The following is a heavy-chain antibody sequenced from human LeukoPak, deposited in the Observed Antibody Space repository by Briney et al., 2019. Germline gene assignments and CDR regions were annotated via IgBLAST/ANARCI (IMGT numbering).Heavy chain of an antibody. Sequence: GRSLRLSCGASGFTFSSYAMHWVRQAPGKGLEWVAVISYDGSNKYYADSVKGRFTISRDNSKNTLYLQMNSLRAEDTAVYYCARDPYYYDSSGFDYWGQGTLVTVSS. CDR2: ISYDGSNK. V-gene: IGHV3-30-3*01. D-gene: IGHD3-22*01. J-gene: IGHJ4*02. CDR3: ARDPYYYDSSGFDY. CDR1: GFTFSSYA.